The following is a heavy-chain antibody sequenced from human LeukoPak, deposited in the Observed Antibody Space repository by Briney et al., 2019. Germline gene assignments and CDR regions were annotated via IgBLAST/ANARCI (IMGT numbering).Heavy chain of an antibody. CDR2: VNPNRGNS. D-gene: IGHD3-10*01. CDR1: GDAFTNYD. Sequence: ASVKVSCKASGDAFTNYDIHWVRQATGQGLEWMGCVNPNRGNSDYAQKFQGRVTISWDNSIKTGYMELSSLRSEDTAVYYCARGGYYYGSGSRNWFDPWGQGTLVTVSS. V-gene: IGHV1-8*03. CDR3: ARGGYYYGSGSRNWFDP. J-gene: IGHJ5*02.